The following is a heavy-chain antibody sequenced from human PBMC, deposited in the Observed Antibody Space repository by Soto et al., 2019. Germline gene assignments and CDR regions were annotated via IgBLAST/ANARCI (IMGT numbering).Heavy chain of an antibody. Sequence: EVQLLESGGGLVQPGGSLRLSCAASGFTFSSYAMSWVRQAPGKGLDWVSAIVNTGDTTYYTDSVKGRFTISRDNSKNSVYLQMNSLRAEDTAVYYCAKEIAGGGTFDYWGQGSLVTVSS. D-gene: IGHD1-1*01. CDR2: IVNTGDTT. CDR3: AKEIAGGGTFDY. CDR1: GFTFSSYA. J-gene: IGHJ4*02. V-gene: IGHV3-23*01.